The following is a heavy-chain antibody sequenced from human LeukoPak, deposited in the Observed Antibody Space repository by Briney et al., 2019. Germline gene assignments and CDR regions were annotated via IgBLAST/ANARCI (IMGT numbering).Heavy chain of an antibody. J-gene: IGHJ4*02. CDR1: GFTFSSYA. V-gene: IGHV3-23*01. D-gene: IGHD1-26*01. Sequence: GGSLRLFCAASGFTFSSYAMSWVRQAPGKGLEWVSAISGSGGSTYYADSVKGRFAISRDSSKNTLYLQMDSLRAEDTAVCYCAKVDSGSYLSYFDYWGQGTLVTVSS. CDR2: ISGSGGST. CDR3: AKVDSGSYLSYFDY.